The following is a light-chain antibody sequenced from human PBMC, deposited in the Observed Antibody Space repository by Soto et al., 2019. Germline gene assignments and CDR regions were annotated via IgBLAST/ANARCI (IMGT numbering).Light chain of an antibody. CDR3: GSFAASYHYV. CDR1: SSDVGRYDY. Sequence: QSVLTQPASVSGSPGQSITISCIGTSSDVGRYDYVSWYQQYPGEAPKLIIYDVTERPSGVPDRFSGSKSGNTASLAISGLRAEDEAAYSCGSFAASYHYVFGSGTKGT. CDR2: DVT. J-gene: IGLJ1*01. V-gene: IGLV2-11*01.